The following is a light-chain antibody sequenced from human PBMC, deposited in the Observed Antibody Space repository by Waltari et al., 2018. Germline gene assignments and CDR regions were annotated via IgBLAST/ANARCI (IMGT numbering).Light chain of an antibody. Sequence: QSALTQPASVSGSPGQSITISCPGTSSDVGGNNYVSWYQQHPGKAPKLMIYDVITRPSGVSNGFSGSKSGNTASLTISGLQAEDEAEYYCASYISSSTLELFGGGTSLTVL. J-gene: IGLJ2*01. CDR2: DVI. V-gene: IGLV2-14*03. CDR3: ASYISSSTLEL. CDR1: SSDVGGNNY.